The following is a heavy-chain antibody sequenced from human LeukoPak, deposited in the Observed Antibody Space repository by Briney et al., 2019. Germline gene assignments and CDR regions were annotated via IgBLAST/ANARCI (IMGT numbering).Heavy chain of an antibody. CDR2: VNHSGST. Sequence: PSETLSLTCAVYGGSFSDYYWNWFRQPPGKGLEWIGGVNHSGSTNYNPSLKSRVTISVDTFKNQFSLRLTSVTAADTAVFYCARAKRGYSSSWTLTYYFDHWGRGTLVTVSS. CDR1: GGSFSDYY. V-gene: IGHV4-34*01. J-gene: IGHJ4*02. CDR3: ARAKRGYSSSWTLTYYFDH. D-gene: IGHD6-13*01.